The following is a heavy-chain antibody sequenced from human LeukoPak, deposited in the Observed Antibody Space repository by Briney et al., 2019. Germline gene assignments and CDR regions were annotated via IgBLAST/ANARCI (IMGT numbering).Heavy chain of an antibody. D-gene: IGHD3-3*01. CDR3: ARVPVTIFGVVTPNFDY. CDR2: ISAYNGNT. V-gene: IGHV1-18*01. CDR1: GYTFTSYG. Sequence: ASVKVSCKASGYTFTSYGISWVRQPPGQRLEWVEWISAYNGNTNYAQKLQGRVTMTTDTSTSTAYMELRSLRSDDTAVYYCARVPVTIFGVVTPNFDYWGQGTLVTVSS. J-gene: IGHJ4*02.